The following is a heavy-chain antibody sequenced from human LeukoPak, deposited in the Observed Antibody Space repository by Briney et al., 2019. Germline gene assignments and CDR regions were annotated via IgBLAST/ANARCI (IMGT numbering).Heavy chain of an antibody. V-gene: IGHV4-39*01. J-gene: IGHJ1*01. CDR3: ARQDADYYDTSSGDS. D-gene: IGHD3-22*01. Sequence: SETLSLTCIVSGGSISGSTYYWGWIRQPPGKGLEWIGSIYYSGSTYYNPSLKSRVTISVDTSKNQFSLQLSSVTAADTAVYYCARQDADYYDTSSGDSWGQGTLVTVSS. CDR2: IYYSGST. CDR1: GGSISGSTYY.